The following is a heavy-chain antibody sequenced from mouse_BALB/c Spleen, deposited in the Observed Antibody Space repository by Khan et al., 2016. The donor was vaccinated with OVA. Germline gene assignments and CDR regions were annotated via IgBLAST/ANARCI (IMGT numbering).Heavy chain of an antibody. D-gene: IGHD2-3*01. CDR3: ARTGYYYFDY. CDR2: ISSGSDTI. V-gene: IGHV5-17*02. J-gene: IGHJ2*01. Sequence: EAELVESGGGLVQPGGSRKLSCAASGFTFSGFGMHWVRQAPEKGLEWVAFISSGSDTIYYSDTVKGRFTISRDNPKKTLFLQMTSLRSEDTAMYFCARTGYYYFDYWGQGTTLTVSS. CDR1: GFTFSGFG.